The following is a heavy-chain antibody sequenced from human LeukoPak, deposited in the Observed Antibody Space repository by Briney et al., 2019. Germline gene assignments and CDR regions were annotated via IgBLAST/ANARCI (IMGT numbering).Heavy chain of an antibody. Sequence: ASAKVSCKASGYTFTSYGISWVRQAPGQGLEWMGWISAYNGNTNYAQKLQGRVTMTTDTSTSTAYMELRSLRSDDTAVYYCARCSQLLWFGELSSYYGMDVWGQGTTVTVSS. CDR1: GYTFTSYG. D-gene: IGHD3-10*01. CDR2: ISAYNGNT. CDR3: ARCSQLLWFGELSSYYGMDV. V-gene: IGHV1-18*01. J-gene: IGHJ6*02.